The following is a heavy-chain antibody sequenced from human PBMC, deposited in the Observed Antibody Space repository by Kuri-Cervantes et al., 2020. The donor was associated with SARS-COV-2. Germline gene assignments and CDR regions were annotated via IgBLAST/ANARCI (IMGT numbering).Heavy chain of an antibody. D-gene: IGHD5-12*01. CDR3: AISGYDLAYYYYYYMDV. Sequence: ASGKVSWKASEYAFTSYYMHWVRQAPGQGLEWMGWINPNSGGTNYAQKFQGRVTMTRDTSISTAYMELSRLRSDDTAVYYCAISGYDLAYYYYYYMDVWGKGTTVTVSS. CDR1: EYAFTSYY. CDR2: INPNSGGT. V-gene: IGHV1-2*02. J-gene: IGHJ6*03.